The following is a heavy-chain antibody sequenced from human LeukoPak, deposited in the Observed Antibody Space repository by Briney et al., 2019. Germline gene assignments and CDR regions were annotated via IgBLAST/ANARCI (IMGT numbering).Heavy chain of an antibody. J-gene: IGHJ5*02. CDR3: VRGNYTDGGRNWFDP. Sequence: SETLSLTCTVSGDSIHSHFYGWIRQPAGKGLEWIGRTQTNGNTLYNPSLKSRVTMSVDTSKSQFSLRLTSVTAADTAFYYCVRGNYTDGGRNWFDPWGQGILVTVSS. V-gene: IGHV4-4*07. CDR2: TQTNGNT. CDR1: GDSIHSHF. D-gene: IGHD1-7*01.